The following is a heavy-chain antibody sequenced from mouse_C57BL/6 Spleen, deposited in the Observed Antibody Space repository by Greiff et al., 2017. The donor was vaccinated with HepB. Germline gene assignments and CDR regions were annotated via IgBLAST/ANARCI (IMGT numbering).Heavy chain of an antibody. V-gene: IGHV1-54*01. D-gene: IGHD1-1*01. Sequence: VQLQQSGAELVRPGPSVKVSCKASGYAFTNYLIEWVKQRPGQGLEWIGVINPGSGGTNYNEKFKGKATLTADKSSSTAYMQLSSLTSEDSAVYFCARGGSYYGSSYYWYFDVWGTGTTVTVSS. CDR2: INPGSGGT. J-gene: IGHJ1*03. CDR1: GYAFTNYL. CDR3: ARGGSYYGSSYYWYFDV.